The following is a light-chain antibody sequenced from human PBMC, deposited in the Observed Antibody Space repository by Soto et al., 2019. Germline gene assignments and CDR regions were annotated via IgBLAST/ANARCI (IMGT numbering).Light chain of an antibody. J-gene: IGKJ1*01. Sequence: DILVLESPPFLSASVGDRVTITCRASQSISTSLNWYQQKPGKAPNLLIFTSSNLESGVPSRFSGSGSGTEFTLTISSLQPDHFATYYCQHYNRYSESFGQGTKVYIK. CDR1: QSISTS. CDR2: TSS. V-gene: IGKV1-39*02. CDR3: QHYNRYSES.